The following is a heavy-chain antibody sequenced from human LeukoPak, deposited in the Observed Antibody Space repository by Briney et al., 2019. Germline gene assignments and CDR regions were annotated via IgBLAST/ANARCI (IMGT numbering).Heavy chain of an antibody. V-gene: IGHV3-53*01. CDR3: ARAYYGGNPHQGAVFDY. D-gene: IGHD4-23*01. J-gene: IGHJ4*02. Sequence: GGSLRLSCAASGFIVSFNYMSWVRQAPGKGLEWVSVIYHGGGTYYADSVRGRFTISRDDSKNTLLLQMDSLRVDDTAMYYCARAYYGGNPHQGAVFDYWGRGTLVTVSS. CDR1: GFIVSFNY. CDR2: IYHGGGT.